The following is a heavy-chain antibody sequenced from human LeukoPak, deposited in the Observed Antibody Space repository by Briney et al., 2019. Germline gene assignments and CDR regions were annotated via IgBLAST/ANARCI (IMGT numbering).Heavy chain of an antibody. D-gene: IGHD6-6*01. V-gene: IGHV4-34*01. CDR2: INHSGST. CDR1: GGSFSGYY. J-gene: IGHJ4*02. Sequence: SETLSLTCAVYGGSFSGYYWSWIRQPPGKGLEWIGEINHSGSTNYNPTLKSRVTISVDTSKNQFSLKLSFVTAADTAVYYCARGRKQLVRGYFDYWGQGALVTVSS. CDR3: ARGRKQLVRGYFDY.